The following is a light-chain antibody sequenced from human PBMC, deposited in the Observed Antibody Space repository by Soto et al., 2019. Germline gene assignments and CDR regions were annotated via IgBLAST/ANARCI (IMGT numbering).Light chain of an antibody. Sequence: QSALTQPRSVSGSPGQSVTISCTGTSSDIGGYNYVSWYQQHPGTAPKLLIYTVTKRPSGVPDRFSGSKSDNTASLTISGLQADEEADYYGGAYAGRSANVFGTGTKLTVL. CDR3: GAYAGRSANV. CDR1: SSDIGGYNY. V-gene: IGLV2-11*01. J-gene: IGLJ1*01. CDR2: TVT.